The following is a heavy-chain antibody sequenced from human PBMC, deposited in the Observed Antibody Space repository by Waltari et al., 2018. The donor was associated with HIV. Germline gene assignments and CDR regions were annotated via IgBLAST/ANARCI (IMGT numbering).Heavy chain of an antibody. D-gene: IGHD6-13*01. CDR2: ISYDGSNK. J-gene: IGHJ6*02. CDR3: AKEETRVFSSSSFYFYYGMDV. CDR1: RFIFSSYG. Sequence: QVQLVESGGGVVQPGRSLRLSCADSRFIFSSYGMHWVRQAPGKGLEWVAVISYDGSNKYYADSVRGRFTISRDNSKNTLYLQMNRRRAEDTAVYYCAKEETRVFSSSSFYFYYGMDVWGQVTTVTVSS. V-gene: IGHV3-30*18.